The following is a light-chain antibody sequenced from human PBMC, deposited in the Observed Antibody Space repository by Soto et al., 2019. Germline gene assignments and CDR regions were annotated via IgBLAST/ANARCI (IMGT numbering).Light chain of an antibody. CDR1: QSVSSN. J-gene: IGKJ1*01. CDR2: GAS. Sequence: EIVMTQSPATLSVSPGERATLSCRARQSVSSNLAWYQQKPGQAPRLLIYGASTRATGIPARFSGSGSGTEFTLTISSLQSEDFAVYYCQQYNNWPRTFXQGTKVDIK. CDR3: QQYNNWPRT. V-gene: IGKV3-15*01.